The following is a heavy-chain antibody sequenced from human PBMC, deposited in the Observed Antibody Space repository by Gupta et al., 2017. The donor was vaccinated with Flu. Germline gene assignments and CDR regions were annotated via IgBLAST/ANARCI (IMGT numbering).Heavy chain of an antibody. J-gene: IGHJ3*02. V-gene: IGHV4-38-2*01. CDR3: ARAIMVGSAFGGYAFDI. D-gene: IGHD2-8*01. CDR1: GSSIVSGYY. Sequence: QVQLQDSGPGLVKPSETLSLTCAVSGSSIVSGYYWGWIRQPPGKGLEWIANLYHRGNTYYNPSLRSRVTISVDTSKTQFSLKVTSVTAADTAVYYCARAIMVGSAFGGYAFDIWGQGTTVTVSS. CDR2: LYHRGNT.